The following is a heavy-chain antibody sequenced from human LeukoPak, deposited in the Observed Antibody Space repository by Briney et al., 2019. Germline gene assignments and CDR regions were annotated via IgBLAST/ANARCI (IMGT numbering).Heavy chain of an antibody. J-gene: IGHJ5*02. Sequence: GESLKISWKCSGYTFITYWIVWVRQMPGKGLEWMGFIYPGDSDTRYSPSFQGQVTISGYKSINTAYLQWNRMQPSDTAMYYCARLHLPGVTETKWLDPWGQGNLVTVSS. D-gene: IGHD2-21*02. CDR2: IYPGDSDT. CDR3: ARLHLPGVTETKWLDP. CDR1: GYTFITYW. V-gene: IGHV5-51*01.